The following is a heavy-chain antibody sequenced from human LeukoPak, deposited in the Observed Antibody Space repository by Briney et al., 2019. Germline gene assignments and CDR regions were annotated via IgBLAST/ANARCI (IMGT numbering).Heavy chain of an antibody. V-gene: IGHV3-23*01. CDR3: AKGPKSRGSNHSFHL. CDR2: ISDGGYYT. Sequence: GESLRPSCTASGFTFSSNAMSWVRQAPGKGLGWVSGISDGGYYTYHPYSAKGRFFISRQDSENPLYQQMHSLRAEDAAVYYCAKGPKSRGSNHSFHLWGRGTGVTVSS. CDR1: GFTFSSNA. J-gene: IGHJ3*01. D-gene: IGHD5-24*01.